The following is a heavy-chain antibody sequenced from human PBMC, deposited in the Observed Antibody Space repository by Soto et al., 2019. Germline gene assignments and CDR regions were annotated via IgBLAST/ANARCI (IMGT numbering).Heavy chain of an antibody. D-gene: IGHD1-26*01. J-gene: IGHJ4*02. CDR2: INHSGGT. CDR3: ARGRKWELPRAFDY. CDR1: GGSFSGYY. V-gene: IGHV4-34*01. Sequence: SETLSLTCAVYGGSFSGYYWSWIRQPPGKGLEWIGEINHSGGTNYNPSLKSRVTISVDTSKDQFSLKLSSVTAADTAVYYCARGRKWELPRAFDYWGQGTLVTVSS.